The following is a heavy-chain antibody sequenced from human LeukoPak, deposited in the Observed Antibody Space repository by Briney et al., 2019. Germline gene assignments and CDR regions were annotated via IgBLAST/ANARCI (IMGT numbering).Heavy chain of an antibody. J-gene: IGHJ5*02. CDR1: GFTFSSYS. V-gene: IGHV3-48*04. CDR2: ISAISSSST. D-gene: IGHD2-15*01. CDR3: ARVGCSGGSCYPGNWFDP. Sequence: GGSLRLSCAASGFTFSSYSMNWVRQAPGKGLEWVSYISAISSSSTYYADSVKGRFTISRDNAKNSLYLQMNSLRAEDTAVYYCARVGCSGGSCYPGNWFDPWGQGTLVTVSS.